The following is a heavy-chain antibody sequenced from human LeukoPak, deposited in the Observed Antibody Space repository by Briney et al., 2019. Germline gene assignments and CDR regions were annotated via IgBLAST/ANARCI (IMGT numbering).Heavy chain of an antibody. V-gene: IGHV3-15*01. CDR2: IKSKTDGGTT. CDR1: GFTFSIAW. CDR3: TTAPGVYYYDSSGYYTPADY. D-gene: IGHD3-22*01. J-gene: IGHJ4*02. Sequence: GGSLRLSCAASGFTFSIAWMSWVRQAPGKGLEWVGRIKSKTDGGTTDYAAPVKGRFTISRDDSKNTLYLQMNSLKTEDTAVYYCTTAPGVYYYDSSGYYTPADYWGQGTLVTVSS.